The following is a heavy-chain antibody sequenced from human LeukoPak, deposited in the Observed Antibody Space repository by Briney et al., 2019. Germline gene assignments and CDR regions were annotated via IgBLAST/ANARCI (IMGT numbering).Heavy chain of an antibody. CDR1: GGSFSGYY. CDR3: AREQTYGSGSYFWSY. D-gene: IGHD3-10*01. CDR2: INHSGST. Sequence: SETLSLTCAVYGGSFSGYYWHWIRQPPGKGLEWIGEINHSGSTNYNPSLKSRVTISVDTSKNQFSLKLSSVTAADTAVYYCAREQTYGSGSYFWSYWGQGTLVTVSS. J-gene: IGHJ4*02. V-gene: IGHV4-34*01.